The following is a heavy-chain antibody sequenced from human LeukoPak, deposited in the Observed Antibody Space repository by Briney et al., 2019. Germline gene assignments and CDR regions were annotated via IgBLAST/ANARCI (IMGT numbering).Heavy chain of an antibody. D-gene: IGHD1-26*01. Sequence: PSETLSLSCTVSGVSISSYSWSWIRQPPGKGLEWSVEINHSGSTHYNPSLKSRVTLSVDTSKDQFSLKLSSVTAADTAVYYCARQLSGSYSLYYYYYYYMDVWGKGTTVTISS. CDR3: ARQLSGSYSLYYYYYYYMDV. CDR2: INHSGST. V-gene: IGHV4-34*01. CDR1: GVSISSYS. J-gene: IGHJ6*03.